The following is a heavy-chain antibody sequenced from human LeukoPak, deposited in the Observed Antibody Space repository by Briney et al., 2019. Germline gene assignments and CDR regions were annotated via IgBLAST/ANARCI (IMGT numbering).Heavy chain of an antibody. V-gene: IGHV3-7*02. D-gene: IGHD4-17*01. CDR2: IKQDGGEK. Sequence: PGGSLRLSCAASGFTLSSYWMSWVRQAPGKGLEWVANIKQDGGEKYYVDSVKGRFTISRDNAKNSLYLQMNSLRAEDTAVYYCATSYGDYLFDYWGQGTLVTVSS. CDR1: GFTLSSYW. J-gene: IGHJ4*02. CDR3: ATSYGDYLFDY.